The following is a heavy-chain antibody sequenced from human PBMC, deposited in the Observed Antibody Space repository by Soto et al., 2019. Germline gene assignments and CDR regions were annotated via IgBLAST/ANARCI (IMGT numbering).Heavy chain of an antibody. CDR2: IWYDGSNK. CDR3: ARDLAVVAPHGWSMDV. Sequence: QVQLVESGGGVVQPGRSLRLSCAASGFTFSSYGMHWVRQAPGKGLEWVAVIWYDGSNKYYADSVKGRFTISRDNSKNTLYLQMNSLRAEDTAVYYCARDLAVVAPHGWSMDVWGKGTTVTVSS. CDR1: GFTFSSYG. J-gene: IGHJ6*03. V-gene: IGHV3-33*01. D-gene: IGHD2-15*01.